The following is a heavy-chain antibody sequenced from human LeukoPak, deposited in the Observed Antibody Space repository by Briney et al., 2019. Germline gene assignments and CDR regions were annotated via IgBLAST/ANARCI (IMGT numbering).Heavy chain of an antibody. CDR2: ISYDGSNK. D-gene: IGHD1-26*01. J-gene: IGHJ4*02. Sequence: PGRSLRLSCAASGFTFSSYAMHWVRQAPRKGLEWVAVISYDGSNKYYADSVKGRFTISRDNSKNTLYLQMNSLRAEDTAVYYCARVEASGSYPYYFDYWGQGTLVTVSS. CDR1: GFTFSSYA. CDR3: ARVEASGSYPYYFDY. V-gene: IGHV3-30-3*01.